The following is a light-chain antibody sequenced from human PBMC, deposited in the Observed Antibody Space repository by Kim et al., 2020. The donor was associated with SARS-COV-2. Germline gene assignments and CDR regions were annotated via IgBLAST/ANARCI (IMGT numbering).Light chain of an antibody. CDR1: SSDVGVYNY. CDR3: SSYTSRSWV. J-gene: IGLJ3*02. CDR2: DVS. V-gene: IGLV2-14*03. Sequence: PGQSITISCTGTSSDVGVYNYVSWYQQHPGKAPKLMIYDVSNRPSGVSNRFSGSKSGNTASLTISGLQAEDEADYYCSSYTSRSWVFGGGTQLTVL.